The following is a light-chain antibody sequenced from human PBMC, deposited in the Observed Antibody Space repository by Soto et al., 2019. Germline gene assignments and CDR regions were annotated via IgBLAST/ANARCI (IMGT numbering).Light chain of an antibody. CDR1: KIGTKS. V-gene: IGLV3-21*02. CDR2: DDS. Sequence: SYELTQPPSVSVAPGQTARITCGGNKIGTKSVHWYQQKPGQAPVLVVFDDSDRPSGIPERFSGSNSGNTATLTISRVEAGDEADYYCQVWDSSTDQNVVFGGGTKLPV. CDR3: QVWDSSTDQNVV. J-gene: IGLJ2*01.